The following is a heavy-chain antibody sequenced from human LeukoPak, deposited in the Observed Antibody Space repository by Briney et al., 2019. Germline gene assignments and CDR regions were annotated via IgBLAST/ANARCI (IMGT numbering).Heavy chain of an antibody. CDR1: GFTFSSLS. J-gene: IGHJ3*01. V-gene: IGHV3-48*01. D-gene: IGHD3-22*01. CDR2: IPWCRESI. Sequence: GGSLRLPRAASGFTFSSLSMLCAPHPPTRAWVGGYNIPWCRESIYYSDSVKGRFTISRDNAKNSLFLQMTNLRAEDTAVYYCARANGYYDNSDYYGGDAYDLWGQGTRLTVS. CDR3: ARANGYYDNSDYYGGDAYDL.